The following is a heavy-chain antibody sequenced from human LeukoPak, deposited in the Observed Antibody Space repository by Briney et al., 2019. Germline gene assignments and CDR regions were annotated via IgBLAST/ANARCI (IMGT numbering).Heavy chain of an antibody. CDR3: AREPKFRAFDI. Sequence: SETLSLTCTVSGYSISSGYYWGWIRQPPGKGLEWIGSIYHSGSTYYNPSLKSRVTISVDTSKNQFSLKLSSVTAADTAVYYCAREPKFRAFDIWGQGTMVTVSS. J-gene: IGHJ3*02. CDR2: IYHSGST. CDR1: GYSISSGYY. V-gene: IGHV4-38-2*02.